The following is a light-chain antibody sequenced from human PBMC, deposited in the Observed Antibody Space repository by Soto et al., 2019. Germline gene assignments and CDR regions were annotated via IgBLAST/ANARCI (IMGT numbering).Light chain of an antibody. J-gene: IGKJ5*01. CDR2: GAS. Sequence: EIVLTQSPGTLSLSPGERATLSCRASQSVSSSYLAWYQQKPGQAPRLLIYGASSRATGIPDRLSGSGSGTDFTLTISRLEPEDFAVYYCQQYGSSLWTFGQGTRLEIK. CDR3: QQYGSSLWT. CDR1: QSVSSSY. V-gene: IGKV3-20*01.